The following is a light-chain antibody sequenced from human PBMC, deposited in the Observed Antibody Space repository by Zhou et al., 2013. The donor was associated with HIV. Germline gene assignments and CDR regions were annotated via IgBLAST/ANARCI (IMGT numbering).Light chain of an antibody. CDR3: QQYGTSPPMCS. CDR2: DAS. CDR1: QSFGTK. Sequence: EIVMTQSPATLSVSPGERATLSCRASQSFGTKLAWYQQKPGQAPRLLIYDASTRATGIPDRFSGGGSGTDFTLIISRLEPEDFAVYYCQQYGTSPPMCSFGQGTKLEIK. J-gene: IGKJ2*04. V-gene: IGKV3-20*01.